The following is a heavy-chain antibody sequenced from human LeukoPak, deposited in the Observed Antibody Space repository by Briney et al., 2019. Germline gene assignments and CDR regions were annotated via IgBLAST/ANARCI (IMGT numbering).Heavy chain of an antibody. V-gene: IGHV3-30*03. Sequence: GGSLRLSCAASGFTFDSYGMHWVRQAPGKGLEWVAVISYDGNNKYYANSVKGRFTISRDNSKNTLYLQMNSLRAEDTAVYYCTRERDLSLYYFDYWGQGTLVNVSS. CDR3: TRERDLSLYYFDY. J-gene: IGHJ4*02. CDR2: ISYDGNNK. CDR1: GFTFDSYG.